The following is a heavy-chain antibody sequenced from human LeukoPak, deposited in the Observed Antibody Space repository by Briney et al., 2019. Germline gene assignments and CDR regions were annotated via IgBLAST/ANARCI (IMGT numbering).Heavy chain of an antibody. CDR3: AKDLEYSSSWYLDYYYYGMDV. J-gene: IGHJ6*02. V-gene: IGHV3-30*18. D-gene: IGHD6-13*01. Sequence: GGSLRLSCAASGLTFSSYGMHWVRQAPGKGLEWGAVISYDGSNKYYADSVKGRFTISRDNSKNTLYLQMNSLRAEDTAVYYCAKDLEYSSSWYLDYYYYGMDVWGQGTTVTVSS. CDR1: GLTFSSYG. CDR2: ISYDGSNK.